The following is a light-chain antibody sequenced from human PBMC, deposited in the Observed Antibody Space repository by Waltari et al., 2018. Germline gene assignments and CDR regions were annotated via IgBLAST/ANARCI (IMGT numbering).Light chain of an antibody. Sequence: EIVLTQSPGTLSLSPGARATLSFRASQSVSRTLAWYQQKPGQAPRLLIYGASNRATGIPDRFSGSGSGTDFSLTISRLEPEDFAVYYCQHYVRLPVTFGQGTKVEIK. CDR2: GAS. J-gene: IGKJ1*01. CDR3: QHYVRLPVT. CDR1: QSVSRT. V-gene: IGKV3-20*01.